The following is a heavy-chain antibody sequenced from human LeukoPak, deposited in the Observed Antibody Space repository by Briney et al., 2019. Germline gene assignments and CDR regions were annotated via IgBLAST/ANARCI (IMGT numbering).Heavy chain of an antibody. D-gene: IGHD3-22*01. J-gene: IGHJ4*02. CDR3: ATMEHYDSSGYYYFDY. Sequence: PGGSLRLSCAASGFTVSSNYMSWVRQAPGKGLEWVSVIYSGGSTYYADSVKGRFTISRDNSKNTLYLQMNSLRAEDTAVYYCATMEHYDSSGYYYFDYWGQGTLVTVSS. CDR2: IYSGGST. V-gene: IGHV3-66*02. CDR1: GFTVSSNY.